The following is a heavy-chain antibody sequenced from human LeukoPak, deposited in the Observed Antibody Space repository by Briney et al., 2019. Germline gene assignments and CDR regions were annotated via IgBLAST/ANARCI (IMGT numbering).Heavy chain of an antibody. D-gene: IGHD3-22*01. CDR2: ISGSGGST. Sequence: GGSLRLSCAASGFTFSSYAMSWVRQAPGKGLEWVSAISGSGGSTYYADSVKGRFTISRDNSKNTLYLQMNSLRAEDTAVYYCAMAQYYYDSSGYFYDAFDIWGQGTMVTVSS. J-gene: IGHJ3*02. CDR1: GFTFSSYA. V-gene: IGHV3-23*01. CDR3: AMAQYYYDSSGYFYDAFDI.